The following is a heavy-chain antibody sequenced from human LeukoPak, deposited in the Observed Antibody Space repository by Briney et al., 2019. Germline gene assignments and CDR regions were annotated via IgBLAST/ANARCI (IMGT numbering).Heavy chain of an antibody. CDR1: GFSFSSYW. D-gene: IGHD5-18*01. CDR3: AKSHGYSYGFDY. Sequence: PGGSLRLSCAASGFSFSSYWMHGVRQTPGKGLEWVAVISYDASNKYYADSVKGRFTISRDNSKNTLYLQMNSLRAEDTAVYYCAKSHGYSYGFDYWGQGTLVTVSS. CDR2: ISYDASNK. V-gene: IGHV3-30*18. J-gene: IGHJ4*02.